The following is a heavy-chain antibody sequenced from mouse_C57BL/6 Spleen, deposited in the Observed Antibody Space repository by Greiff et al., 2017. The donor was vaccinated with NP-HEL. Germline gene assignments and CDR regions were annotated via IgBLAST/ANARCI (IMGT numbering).Heavy chain of an antibody. V-gene: IGHV1-55*01. CDR2: IYPGSGST. D-gene: IGHD2-2*01. Sequence: QVQLQQPGAELVKPGASVKMSCKASGYTFTSYWITWVKQRPGQGLEWIGDIYPGSGSTNYNEKFKSKATLTVDTSSSTAYMPLSSLTSEDSAVYYCARDGYDGGVAMGYWGQGTSVTVSS. CDR1: GYTFTSYW. J-gene: IGHJ4*01. CDR3: ARDGYDGGVAMGY.